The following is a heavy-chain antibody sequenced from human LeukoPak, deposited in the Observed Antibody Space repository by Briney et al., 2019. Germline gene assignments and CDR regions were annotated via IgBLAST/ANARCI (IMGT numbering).Heavy chain of an antibody. J-gene: IGHJ4*02. CDR2: IYHSGST. Sequence: PSETLSLTCAVSGYSISSGYYWGWIRQPPGKGLGWIGSIYHSGSTYYNPSLKSRVTISVDTSKNQFSLKLSSVTAADTAVYYRARRHCSSTSCYDYWGQGTLVTVSS. CDR1: GYSISSGYY. CDR3: ARRHCSSTSCYDY. V-gene: IGHV4-38-2*01. D-gene: IGHD2-2*01.